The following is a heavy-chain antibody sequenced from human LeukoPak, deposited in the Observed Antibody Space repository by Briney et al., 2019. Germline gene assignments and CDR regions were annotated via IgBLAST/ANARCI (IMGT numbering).Heavy chain of an antibody. CDR3: ARDSGYCSGGSCYDAIDY. CDR1: GGSISSGGYY. J-gene: IGHJ4*02. Sequence: SETLSLTCTVSGGSISSGGYYWSWIRQHPGKGLEWIGYIYYSGSTYYNPSLKSRVTISVDTSKNQFSLKLSSVTAADTAVYYCARDSGYCSGGSCYDAIDYWGQGTLVTVSS. V-gene: IGHV4-30-4*08. D-gene: IGHD2-15*01. CDR2: IYYSGST.